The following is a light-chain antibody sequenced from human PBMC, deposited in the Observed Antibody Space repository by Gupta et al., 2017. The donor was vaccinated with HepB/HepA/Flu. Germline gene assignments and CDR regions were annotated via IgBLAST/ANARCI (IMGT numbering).Light chain of an antibody. V-gene: IGLV1-47*01. J-gene: IGLJ1*01. CDR3: AAWDDGRNGLV. Sequence: QSVLTQPPSASGPPGQRVTISCSGRGSTIGSNFLFWYQQLTGTAPKFLIYRNNQRPSGVPDRFSGSKSDTSASLAISGLRAEEEADYFCAAWDDGRNGLVFGTGTTVTVL. CDR2: RNN. CDR1: GSTIGSNF.